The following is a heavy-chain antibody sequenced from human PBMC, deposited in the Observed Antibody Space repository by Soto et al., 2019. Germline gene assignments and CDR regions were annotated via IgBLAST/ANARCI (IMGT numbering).Heavy chain of an antibody. CDR2: IYYSGST. J-gene: IGHJ4*02. D-gene: IGHD6-19*01. V-gene: IGHV4-59*12. CDR1: GGSISSYY. CDR3: ARFADLGSGWPTYYFDY. Sequence: SETLSLTCPVSGGSISSYYWSWIRQPPGKGLEWIGYIYYSGSTNYNPSLKSRVTISVDTSISTAYLQWSSLKASDTAMYYCARFADLGSGWPTYYFDYWGQGTLVTVSS.